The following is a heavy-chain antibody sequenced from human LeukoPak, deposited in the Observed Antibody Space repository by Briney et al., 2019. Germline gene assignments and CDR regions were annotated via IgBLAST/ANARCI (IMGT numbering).Heavy chain of an antibody. CDR2: IYYSGST. D-gene: IGHD5-24*01. V-gene: IGHV4-31*03. Sequence: SETLSLTCTVSGGSISSGGYYWSWIRQHPGKGLEWIGYIYYSGSTYYNPSLKSRVTISVDTSKNQSSLKLSSVTAADTAVYYCARERWVYDWFDPWGQGTLVTVSS. CDR1: GGSISSGGYY. J-gene: IGHJ5*02. CDR3: ARERWVYDWFDP.